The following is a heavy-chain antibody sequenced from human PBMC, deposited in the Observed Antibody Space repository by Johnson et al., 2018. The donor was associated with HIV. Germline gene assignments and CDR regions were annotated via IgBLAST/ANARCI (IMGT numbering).Heavy chain of an antibody. CDR2: IWYDGSNK. D-gene: IGHD3-9*01. CDR1: GFTFSSYG. CDR3: ARDRYPRRYFDWLFDAFDI. Sequence: VQVVESGGGVVQPGRSLRLSCAASGFTFSSYGMHWVRQAPGKGLEWVAVIWYDGSNKYYADSVKGRFTISRDNSKNTLYLQMNSLRAEDTDVYYCARDRYPRRYFDWLFDAFDIWGQGTMVTVSS. J-gene: IGHJ3*02. V-gene: IGHV3-33*01.